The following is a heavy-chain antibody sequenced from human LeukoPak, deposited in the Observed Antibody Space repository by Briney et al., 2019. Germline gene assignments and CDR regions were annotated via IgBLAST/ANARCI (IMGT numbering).Heavy chain of an antibody. D-gene: IGHD4-17*01. J-gene: IGHJ5*02. V-gene: IGHV4-59*08. CDR3: ARFHPTTVTTNWFDP. Sequence: PSETLSLTCTVSGDSISTYYWSWIRQPPGKGLEWIGYVYYTGSTKHNPSLRSRVTISVDTSKNQFSLKLSSVTAADTAVYYCARFHPTTVTTNWFDPWGQGTLVTVSS. CDR2: VYYTGST. CDR1: GDSISTYY.